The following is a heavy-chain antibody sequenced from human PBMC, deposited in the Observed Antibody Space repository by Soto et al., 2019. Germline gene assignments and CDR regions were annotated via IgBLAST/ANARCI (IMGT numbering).Heavy chain of an antibody. J-gene: IGHJ3*02. CDR2: ISAYNGNT. V-gene: IGHV1-18*01. D-gene: IGHD5-18*01. CDR1: GYTFTSYG. CDR3: ARDRRYSYGYAHDAFDI. Sequence: GASVKVSCKASGYTFTSYGISWVRQAPGQGLEWMGWISAYNGNTNYAQKLQGRVTMTTDTSTSTAYMELRSLRSDDTAVYYCARDRRYSYGYAHDAFDIWGQGTMVTVSS.